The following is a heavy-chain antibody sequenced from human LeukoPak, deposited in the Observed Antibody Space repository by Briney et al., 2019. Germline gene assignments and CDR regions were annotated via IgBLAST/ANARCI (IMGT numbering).Heavy chain of an antibody. V-gene: IGHV3-33*01. Sequence: GGSLRLSCAASGFTFSVYGMHWVRQAPGKGLEWVAVIWYDGSKTYYTHSVKGRFTISRDNSKNTLYLQMNSLRAEDTAVYYCARGWAMVRGVHFDYWGQGTLVTVSS. D-gene: IGHD3-10*01. J-gene: IGHJ4*02. CDR3: ARGWAMVRGVHFDY. CDR1: GFTFSVYG. CDR2: IWYDGSKT.